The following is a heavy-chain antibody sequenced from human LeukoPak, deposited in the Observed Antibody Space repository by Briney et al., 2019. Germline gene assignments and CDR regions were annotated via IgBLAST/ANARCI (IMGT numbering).Heavy chain of an antibody. J-gene: IGHJ4*02. CDR1: GYTFTGYY. D-gene: IGHD2-2*01. Sequence: ASVKVSCKASGYTFTGYYMHWVRQAPGQGLEWMGWINPNSGGTNYAQKFQGRVTMTRNTSISTAYMELSSLRSEDTAVYYCATEPLGYCSSTSCRAGGNWGQGTLVTVSS. CDR3: ATEPLGYCSSTSCRAGGN. V-gene: IGHV1-2*02. CDR2: INPNSGGT.